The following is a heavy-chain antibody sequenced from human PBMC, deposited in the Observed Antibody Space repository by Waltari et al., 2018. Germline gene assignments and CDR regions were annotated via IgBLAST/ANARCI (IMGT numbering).Heavy chain of an antibody. Sequence: EVQLVESGGGLVQPGGSLRLSCAASGFTLRRFWMHWVRQAPGKGLVWVSRINSDGSSTSYADSVKGRFTISRDNAKNTLYLQMNSLRAEDTAVYYCASARYSGTYYNDYWGQGMLVTVSP. V-gene: IGHV3-74*01. CDR3: ASARYSGTYYNDY. J-gene: IGHJ4*02. CDR2: INSDGSST. CDR1: GFTLRRFW. D-gene: IGHD1-26*01.